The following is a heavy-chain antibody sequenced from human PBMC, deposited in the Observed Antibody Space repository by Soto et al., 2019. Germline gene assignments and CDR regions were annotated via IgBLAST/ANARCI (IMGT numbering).Heavy chain of an antibody. CDR2: IYYSGST. V-gene: IGHV4-31*03. J-gene: IGHJ6*02. CDR1: GGSISSGGYY. D-gene: IGHD3-22*01. Sequence: QVQLQESGPGLVKPSQTLSLTCTVSGGSISSGGYYWSWIRQHPGKGLEWIRYIYYSGSTYYNPSLKSRVTISVHTSKNQFSLKLSSVTAPDTAVYYCARHNYDSSGTAVDVWGQGTTVTVSS. CDR3: ARHNYDSSGTAVDV.